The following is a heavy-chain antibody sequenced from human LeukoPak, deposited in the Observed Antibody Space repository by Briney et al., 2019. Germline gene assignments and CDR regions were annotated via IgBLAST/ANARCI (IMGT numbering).Heavy chain of an antibody. CDR1: GYTFTGYY. CDR3: ALDMDYYDSSGYPIDY. D-gene: IGHD3-22*01. J-gene: IGHJ4*02. V-gene: IGHV1-2*02. Sequence: ASVKVSCKASGYTFTGYYMHWVRQAPGQGLEWMGWINPNSGGTNYAQKFQGRVTMTRDTSISTAYMELSRLRSDDTAVYYCALDMDYYDSSGYPIDYWGQGTLVTVSS. CDR2: INPNSGGT.